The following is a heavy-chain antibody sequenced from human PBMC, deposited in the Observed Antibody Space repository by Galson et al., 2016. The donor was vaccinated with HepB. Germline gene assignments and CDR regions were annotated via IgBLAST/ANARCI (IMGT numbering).Heavy chain of an antibody. J-gene: IGHJ4*02. D-gene: IGHD2-21*02. CDR2: IWYDGSNK. CDR1: GFTFNNYG. Sequence: SLRLSCAASGFTFNNYGMHWVRQAPGKGLEWVSVIWYDGSNKYYADSVKGRFTIARDNSKNTVYLQMSSLRVEDTAVYYCAKASVEVTTLDFWGQGTLVTVS. CDR3: AKASVEVTTLDF. V-gene: IGHV3-33*06.